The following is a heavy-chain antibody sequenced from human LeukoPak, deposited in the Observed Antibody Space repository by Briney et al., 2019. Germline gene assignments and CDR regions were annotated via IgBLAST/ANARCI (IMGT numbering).Heavy chain of an antibody. CDR2: LYDSGST. Sequence: SETLSLTCTVSGGSISSYYWSWIRQPPGKGLEWIGYLYDSGSTNYNPSLKSRVTISVDTSKNQFSLKVSSVTAADTAVHYCARGPRGTMISFDPWGQGTLVTVSS. J-gene: IGHJ5*02. CDR1: GGSISSYY. V-gene: IGHV4-59*01. D-gene: IGHD3-22*01. CDR3: ARGPRGTMISFDP.